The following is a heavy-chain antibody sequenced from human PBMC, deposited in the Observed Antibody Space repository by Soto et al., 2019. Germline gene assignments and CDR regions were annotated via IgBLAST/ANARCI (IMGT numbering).Heavy chain of an antibody. Sequence: EVQLLESGGDSVQPGGSVRLSCAGSGFTFINYAMNWVRQAPGKGLEWVSTISGGGDATFFADSVRGRFTFSRDNSKNTVTLQMNSLGVDDTDVYYCARKVVGSTSRPDYWYFDIWGRGTLVTVSS. V-gene: IGHV3-23*01. D-gene: IGHD2-21*01. CDR1: GFTFINYA. CDR3: ARKVVGSTSRPDYWYFDI. CDR2: ISGGGDAT. J-gene: IGHJ2*01.